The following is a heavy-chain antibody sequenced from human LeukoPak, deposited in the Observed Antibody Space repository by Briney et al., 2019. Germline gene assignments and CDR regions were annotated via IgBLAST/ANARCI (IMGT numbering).Heavy chain of an antibody. Sequence: GGSLRLSCAASGFTFSSYGMHSVRQAPGKGLEWVAFIRYDGSNKYYADSVKGRFTISRDNSKNTLYLQMNSLRAEDTAVYYCAKESITMIVVVPWFDPWGQGTLVTVSS. CDR2: IRYDGSNK. V-gene: IGHV3-30*02. CDR3: AKESITMIVVVPWFDP. CDR1: GFTFSSYG. J-gene: IGHJ5*02. D-gene: IGHD3-22*01.